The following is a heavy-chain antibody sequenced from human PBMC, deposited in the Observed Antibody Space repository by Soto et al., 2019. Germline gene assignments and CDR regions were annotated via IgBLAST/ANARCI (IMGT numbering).Heavy chain of an antibody. CDR2: MKHDETEK. J-gene: IGHJ5*02. CDR3: ARGYL. V-gene: IGHV3-7*01. Sequence: GGSLRLSCVASGFTLSISWMSWVRQAPGKGLEWVANMKHDETEKYYVDSVKGRFTISRDNAKNSLYLQMNSLRAEDTAVYFCARGYLWGQGSLVTVSS. CDR1: GFTLSISW.